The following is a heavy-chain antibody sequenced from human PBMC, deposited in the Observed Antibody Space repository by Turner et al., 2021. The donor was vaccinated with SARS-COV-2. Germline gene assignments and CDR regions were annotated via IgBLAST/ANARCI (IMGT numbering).Heavy chain of an antibody. Sequence: QAPLVQSGAEVKKPGSSVKVPCKASGGTFSSYAISWVRQAPGQGLEWMGGIIPIFGTASYAQKFQGRVTITADESTSTAYMELSSQRSEDTAVYYCARCLGFDWLFPFDYWGQGTLVTVSS. D-gene: IGHD3-9*01. J-gene: IGHJ4*02. CDR1: GGTFSSYA. CDR2: IIPIFGTA. V-gene: IGHV1-69*01. CDR3: ARCLGFDWLFPFDY.